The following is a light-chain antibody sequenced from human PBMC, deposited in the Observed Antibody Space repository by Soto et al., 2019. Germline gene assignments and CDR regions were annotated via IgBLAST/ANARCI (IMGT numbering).Light chain of an antibody. V-gene: IGLV2-8*01. CDR3: KSYAGSNNYV. Sequence: QSALTQPPSASGSPGQSVTISCTGTSSDVGGYNFVSWYQQYPGKAPKLMIFEVNKRPSGVPDRFSGSKSGNTASLTVSGLQAEDEADYYCKSYAGSNNYVFGTGTKLTVL. CDR2: EVN. J-gene: IGLJ1*01. CDR1: SSDVGGYNF.